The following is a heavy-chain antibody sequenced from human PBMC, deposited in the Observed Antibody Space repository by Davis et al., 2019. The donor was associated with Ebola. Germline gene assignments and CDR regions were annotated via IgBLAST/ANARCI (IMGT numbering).Heavy chain of an antibody. J-gene: IGHJ4*02. CDR3: ARASFGYNSGWYADY. V-gene: IGHV1-3*01. CDR2: VHGGNGNT. D-gene: IGHD6-19*01. Sequence: ASVKVSCKASGFTLTKYAIHWVRQAPGQRREWMGWVHGGNGNTKYSQRFQGRVTITTDTSASTVYLDLTSLRSEDTAVFYCARASFGYNSGWYADYWGPGSLVTVSS. CDR1: GFTLTKYA.